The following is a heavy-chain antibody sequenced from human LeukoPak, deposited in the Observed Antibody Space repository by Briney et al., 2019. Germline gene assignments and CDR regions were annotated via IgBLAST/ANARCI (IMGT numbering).Heavy chain of an antibody. V-gene: IGHV3-9*01. CDR2: VAWNSGNT. J-gene: IGHJ4*02. D-gene: IGHD2-2*01. CDR1: GFSFDNYA. Sequence: GGSLRLSCAASGFSFDNYAMHWVREAPGKGLECVSGVAWNSGNTGFADSVKGRFTISRDNAENSLYLQMNSLRAEDTALYYCAREFDCSSTSCPLGYWGQGTLVTVSS. CDR3: AREFDCSSTSCPLGY.